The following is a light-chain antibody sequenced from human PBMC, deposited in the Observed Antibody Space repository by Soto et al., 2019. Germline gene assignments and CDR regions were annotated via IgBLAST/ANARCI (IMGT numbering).Light chain of an antibody. J-gene: IGKJ3*01. Sequence: VMTQSPATLSVSPGERATISCRASQSISSNLDWYQQKPGQAPRLLIYGASTRATGIPARFSGSGSGTEFTLTISSLQAEDFAVYYCQQYNNWPFTFGPGTKVEIK. CDR1: QSISSN. V-gene: IGKV3-15*01. CDR2: GAS. CDR3: QQYNNWPFT.